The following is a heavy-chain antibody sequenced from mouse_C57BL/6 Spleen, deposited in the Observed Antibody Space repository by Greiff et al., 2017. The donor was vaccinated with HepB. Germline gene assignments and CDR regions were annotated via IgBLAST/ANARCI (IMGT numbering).Heavy chain of an antibody. CDR3: ARYAL. Sequence: VQRVESGPGLVQPSQCLSITCTVSGFSLTSYGVHWVRQSPGKGLEWLGVIWSGGSTNYNAAFIYSLTISNDNSKSRVFFKMNSLQADDTTQYDCARYALWGQGTSVTVSS. V-gene: IGHV2-2*01. J-gene: IGHJ4*01. CDR2: IWSGGST. CDR1: GFSLTSYG.